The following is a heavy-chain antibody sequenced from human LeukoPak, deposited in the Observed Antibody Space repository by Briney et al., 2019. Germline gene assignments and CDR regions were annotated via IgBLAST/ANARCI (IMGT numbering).Heavy chain of an antibody. V-gene: IGHV3-48*01. CDR1: GFTFSSYW. D-gene: IGHD2-2*01. Sequence: GGSLRLSCAASGFTFSSYWMSWVRQAPGKGLEWVSYISSSSSTIYYADSVKGRFTISRDNAKNSLYLQMNSLRAEDTAVYYCAREIAAIASAAPYYYYYMDVWGKGTTVTVSS. J-gene: IGHJ6*03. CDR2: ISSSSSTI. CDR3: AREIAAIASAAPYYYYYMDV.